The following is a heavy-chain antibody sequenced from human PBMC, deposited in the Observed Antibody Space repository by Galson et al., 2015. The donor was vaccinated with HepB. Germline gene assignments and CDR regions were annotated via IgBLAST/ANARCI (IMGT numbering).Heavy chain of an antibody. V-gene: IGHV3-7*01. J-gene: IGHJ6*02. CDR2: IKQDGSEQ. Sequence: SLRLSCAASGFTFSSYWMSWVRQAPGKGLEWVANIKQDGSEQYYADSVKGRFTISRDNSKNTLYLQMNSLRAEDTAVYYCAKAGDDFWSGYYTGNYGMDVWGQGTTVTVSS. CDR3: AKAGDDFWSGYYTGNYGMDV. D-gene: IGHD3-3*01. CDR1: GFTFSSYW.